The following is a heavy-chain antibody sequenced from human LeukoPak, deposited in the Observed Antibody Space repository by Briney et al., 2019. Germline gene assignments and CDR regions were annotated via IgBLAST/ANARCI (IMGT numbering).Heavy chain of an antibody. CDR2: IYTNGNT. Sequence: SETLSLTCTVSGGSVSRYHWSWVRQPAGKGLEWIGRIYTNGNTNSNPSLKSRVTMSLDPSKNQFSMKLSSVTAADTAVYFCARAFALYSAASGATFDIWGQGTMVTVSS. CDR1: GGSVSRYH. CDR3: ARAFALYSAASGATFDI. V-gene: IGHV4-4*07. D-gene: IGHD1-26*01. J-gene: IGHJ3*02.